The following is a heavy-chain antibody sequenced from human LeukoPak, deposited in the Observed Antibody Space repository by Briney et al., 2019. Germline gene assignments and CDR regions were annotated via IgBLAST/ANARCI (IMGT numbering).Heavy chain of an antibody. CDR1: GITLSNYG. D-gene: IGHD3-22*01. CDR2: ISDSGGTT. V-gene: IGHV3-23*01. CDR3: AKRGVVIRVILVGFHKEAYYFDS. J-gene: IGHJ4*02. Sequence: GGSLRLSCAVSGITLSNYGMGWVRQAPGKGPEWVAGISDSGGTTNYADSVKGRFTISRDNPKNTLYLQMNSLRAEDTAVYLCAKRGVVIRVILVGFHKEAYYFDSWGQGALVTVSS.